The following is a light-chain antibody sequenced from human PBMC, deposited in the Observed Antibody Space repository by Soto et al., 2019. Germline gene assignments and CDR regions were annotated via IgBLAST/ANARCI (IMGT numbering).Light chain of an antibody. CDR3: AAWDDSLNGPWVV. V-gene: IGLV1-44*01. Sequence: QSVLTQPPSASGTPGQRVTISCSGSSSNIGSNTVNWYQQLPGTAPKLLIYSNNQRLSGVPDRFSGSKSGTSASLAISGLQSEDEADYYCAAWDDSLNGPWVVFGGGTKLTVL. CDR1: SSNIGSNT. CDR2: SNN. J-gene: IGLJ2*01.